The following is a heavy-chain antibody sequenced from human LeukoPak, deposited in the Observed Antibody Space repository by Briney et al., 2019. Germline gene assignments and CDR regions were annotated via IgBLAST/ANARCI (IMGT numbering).Heavy chain of an antibody. J-gene: IGHJ4*02. V-gene: IGHV3-30-3*01. D-gene: IGHD3-10*01. CDR2: ISYDGSNK. CDR1: GFTFSSYA. Sequence: GGSLRLSCAASGFTFSSYAMHWVRQAPGKGLEWVAVISYDGSNKYYADSVKGRFTISRDNSKNTLYLQMNSLRAEDTAVYYCARGDNQGLSKVRVRGVADYWGQGTLVTVSS. CDR3: ARGDNQGLSKVRVRGVADY.